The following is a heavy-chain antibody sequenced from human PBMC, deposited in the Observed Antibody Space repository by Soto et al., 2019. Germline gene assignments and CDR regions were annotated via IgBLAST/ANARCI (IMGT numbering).Heavy chain of an antibody. CDR3: ARARRAGYCSSTSCYWETFNWFDP. CDR2: IYYSGST. J-gene: IGHJ5*02. D-gene: IGHD2-2*01. Sequence: SATLSLTCTVSGGSISSYYWSWIRQPPGKGLEWIGYIYYSGSTNYNPSLKSRVTISVDTSKNQFSLKLSSVTAADTAVYYCARARRAGYCSSTSCYWETFNWFDPWGQGTLVSVAS. V-gene: IGHV4-59*01. CDR1: GGSISSYY.